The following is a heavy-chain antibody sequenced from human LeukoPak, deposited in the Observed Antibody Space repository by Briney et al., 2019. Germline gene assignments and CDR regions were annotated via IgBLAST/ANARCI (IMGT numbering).Heavy chain of an antibody. Sequence: PGGSLQISFQGSGSSFTSYWIGWGRQLPGKGLEWMGIIYPRDCDIKDRPSVQGQVTISAKKSITTSYLQWSSLKASHTALYYCARRRDGYTYAFDIWGQATMVTVSS. CDR2: IYPRDCDI. D-gene: IGHD5-24*01. V-gene: IGHV5-51*01. J-gene: IGHJ3*02. CDR1: GSSFTSYW. CDR3: ARRRDGYTYAFDI.